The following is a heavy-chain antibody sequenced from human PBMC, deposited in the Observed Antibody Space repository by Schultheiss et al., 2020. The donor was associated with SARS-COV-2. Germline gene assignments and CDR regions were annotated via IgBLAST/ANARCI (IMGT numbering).Heavy chain of an antibody. CDR3: ATPPREHCSSTSCYISDY. J-gene: IGHJ4*02. V-gene: IGHV1-69*13. CDR1: GGTFSSYA. CDR2: INPNSGGT. D-gene: IGHD2-2*02. Sequence: SVKVSCKASGGTFSSYAISWVRQAPGQGLEWMGWINPNSGGTNYAQKFQGRVTITADESTSTAYMELSSLRSEDTAVYYCATPPREHCSSTSCYISDYWGQGTLVTVSS.